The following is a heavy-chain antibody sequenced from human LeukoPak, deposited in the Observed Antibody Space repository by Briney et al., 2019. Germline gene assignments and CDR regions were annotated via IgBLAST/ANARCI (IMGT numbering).Heavy chain of an antibody. Sequence: GGSLRLSCAASGFTFSSYSMNWVRQAPGKGLEWVSSISGSSSYIYYADSAKGRFTISRDNAKNSLYLQMNSLRAEDTAVYYCAGVDATMPDAFDIWGQGTTVTVSS. CDR3: AGVDATMPDAFDI. V-gene: IGHV3-21*01. J-gene: IGHJ3*02. D-gene: IGHD5-18*01. CDR1: GFTFSSYS. CDR2: ISGSSSYI.